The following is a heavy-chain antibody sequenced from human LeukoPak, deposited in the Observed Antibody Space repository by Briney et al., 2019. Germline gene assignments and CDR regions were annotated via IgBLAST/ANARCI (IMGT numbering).Heavy chain of an antibody. V-gene: IGHV1-18*01. CDR1: GYTFTSYG. CDR2: ISAYNGNT. Sequence: ASVKVSCKASGYTFTSYGISWVRQAPGQGLEWMGWISAYNGNTNYAQKFQDRVTITRDTAANTAYMEVRSLRSEGTTVYYCARGPSESSGYFYWYHYPFDYWGQGTLVTVSS. D-gene: IGHD3-22*01. CDR3: ARGPSESSGYFYWYHYPFDY. J-gene: IGHJ4*02.